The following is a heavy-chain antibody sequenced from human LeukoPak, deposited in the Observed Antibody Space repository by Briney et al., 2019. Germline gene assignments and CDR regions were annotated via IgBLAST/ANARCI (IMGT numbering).Heavy chain of an antibody. J-gene: IGHJ6*03. CDR1: GYTFTGYY. D-gene: IGHD3-10*01. CDR3: ARGITMVRGVIITSSYYMDV. CDR2: INPNSGGT. Sequence: ASVKVSCKASGYTFTGYYMHWVRQAPGQGLEWMGWINPNSGGTNYAQKFQGRVTMTRDTSISTAYMELSRLRSDDTAVYYCARGITMVRGVIITSSYYMDVWGKGTTVTVSS. V-gene: IGHV1-2*02.